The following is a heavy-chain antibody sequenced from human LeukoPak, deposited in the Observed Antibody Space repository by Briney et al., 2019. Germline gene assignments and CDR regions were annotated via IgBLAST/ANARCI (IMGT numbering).Heavy chain of an antibody. J-gene: IGHJ4*02. V-gene: IGHV4-30-2*01. CDR2: IYHSGST. CDR3: ARGPNWGWADY. D-gene: IGHD7-27*01. CDR1: GGSISSGGYS. Sequence: SETLSLTCAVSGGSISSGGYSWSWIRPPQGKGLEWIGYIYHSGSTYYNPSLKSRVTISVDRSKNQFSLKLSSVTAADTAVYYCARGPNWGWADYWGQGTLVTVSS.